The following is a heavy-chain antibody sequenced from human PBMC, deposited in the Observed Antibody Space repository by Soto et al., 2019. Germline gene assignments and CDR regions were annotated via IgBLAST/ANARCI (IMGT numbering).Heavy chain of an antibody. CDR2: IYYSGST. V-gene: IGHV4-30-4*01. CDR1: GGSISSGDYY. D-gene: IGHD3-16*02. CDR3: ASGIMITCGGVIGELDY. J-gene: IGHJ4*02. Sequence: QVQLQESGPGLVKPSQTLSLTCTVSGGSISSGDYYWSWIRQPPGKGLEWIGYIYYSGSTYYKPSLKSRVTISVDTSKNQFSLKLSSVTAADTAVYYCASGIMITCGGVIGELDYWGQGTLVTVSS.